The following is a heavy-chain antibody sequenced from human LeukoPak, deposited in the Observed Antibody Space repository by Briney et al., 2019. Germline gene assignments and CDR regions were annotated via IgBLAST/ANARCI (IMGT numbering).Heavy chain of an antibody. CDR2: ISDSGDNT. CDR3: AKDRRLASFDY. V-gene: IGHV3-23*01. Sequence: VGSLRLSCAASGFTFSNYGMNWVRQAPGKGLEWVSGISDSGDNTYYADSVTGRFTISRDNSKNTLYLQMNSLRAGDTAIYYCAKDRRLASFDYGGQGTLVTVSS. J-gene: IGHJ4*02. D-gene: IGHD6-25*01. CDR1: GFTFSNYG.